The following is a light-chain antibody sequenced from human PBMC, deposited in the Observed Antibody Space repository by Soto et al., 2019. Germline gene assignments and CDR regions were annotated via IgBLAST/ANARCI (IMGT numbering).Light chain of an antibody. J-gene: IGKJ5*01. CDR2: GAS. CDR1: QSVSANY. V-gene: IGKV3-20*01. CDR3: QQYGSSFT. Sequence: EVVLTQSPGTLSLSPGERATLSCRASQSVSANYLAWYQQKPGQAPRLLLFGASNRATGIPDRFSGSGSGPDFTLTISTLEPEDFAVYYCQQYGSSFTFGQGTRLEIK.